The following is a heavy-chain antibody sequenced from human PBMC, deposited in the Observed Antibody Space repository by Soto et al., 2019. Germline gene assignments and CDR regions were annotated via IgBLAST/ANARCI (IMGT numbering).Heavy chain of an antibody. CDR1: GGTFSSYA. CDR3: ARGVEMATNPYYYYGMDV. V-gene: IGHV1-69*12. D-gene: IGHD5-12*01. J-gene: IGHJ6*02. CDR2: IIPIFGTA. Sequence: QVQLVQSGAEVKKPGSSVKVSCKASGGTFSSYAISWVRQAPGQGLEWMGGIIPIFGTANHAQKFQGRVTSTADEATSTAYMERSSLRSEDTAVYYCARGVEMATNPYYYYGMDVWGQGTTVTVSS.